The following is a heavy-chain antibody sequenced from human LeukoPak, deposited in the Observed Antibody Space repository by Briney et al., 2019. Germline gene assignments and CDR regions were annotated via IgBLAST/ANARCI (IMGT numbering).Heavy chain of an antibody. CDR2: LIPIFGKA. CDR1: GGTFSSYA. J-gene: IGHJ3*02. D-gene: IGHD3-22*01. V-gene: IGHV1-69*05. CDR3: AREFYYYDSSGYRDAFDI. Sequence: SVKVSCKASGGTFSSYAISWVRQASGQGLEGMSGLIPIFGKANYAQKFQGRVTITTDESTSTAYMELSSLRSEDTAVYYCAREFYYYDSSGYRDAFDIWGQGTMVTVSS.